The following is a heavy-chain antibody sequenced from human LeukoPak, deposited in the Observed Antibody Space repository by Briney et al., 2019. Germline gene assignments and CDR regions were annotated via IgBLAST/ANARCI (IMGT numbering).Heavy chain of an antibody. J-gene: IGHJ4*02. CDR3: ARDRGTGLQYYYFDY. V-gene: IGHV4-59*12. D-gene: IGHD4-11*01. Sequence: PSETLSLTCTVSGGSISSYYWSWIRQPPGKGLEWIGYIYYSGSTNYNPSLKSRVTMSVDTSKNQFSLKLSSVTAADTAVYYCARDRGTGLQYYYFDYWGQGTLVTVSS. CDR2: IYYSGST. CDR1: GGSISSYY.